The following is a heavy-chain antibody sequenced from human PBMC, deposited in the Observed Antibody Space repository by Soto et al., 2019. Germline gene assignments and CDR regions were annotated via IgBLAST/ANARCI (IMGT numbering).Heavy chain of an antibody. Sequence: ASVKVSFKASGYTFTVYYMHWVRQAPGQGLEWMGWINPNSGGTNYAQKFQGRVTMTRDTSISTAYMELSRLRSDGTAGYYCAREQLAAAGHDWFDPWGQGTLVTVSS. CDR2: INPNSGGT. CDR3: AREQLAAAGHDWFDP. J-gene: IGHJ5*02. CDR1: GYTFTVYY. V-gene: IGHV1-2*02. D-gene: IGHD6-13*01.